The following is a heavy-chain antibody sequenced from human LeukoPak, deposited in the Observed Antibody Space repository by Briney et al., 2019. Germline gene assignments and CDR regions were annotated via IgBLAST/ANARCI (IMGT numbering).Heavy chain of an antibody. CDR2: INPNSGGT. V-gene: IGHV1-2*02. D-gene: IGHD6-13*01. Sequence: GASVKVSCKASGYSFTGYYMHWVRQAPGQGLEWMGWINPNSGGTNYAQKFQGRVTMTRDTSISTACMELSRLRSDDTAVYYCAREVISSSWFPFDYWGQGTLVTVSS. CDR1: GYSFTGYY. J-gene: IGHJ4*02. CDR3: AREVISSSWFPFDY.